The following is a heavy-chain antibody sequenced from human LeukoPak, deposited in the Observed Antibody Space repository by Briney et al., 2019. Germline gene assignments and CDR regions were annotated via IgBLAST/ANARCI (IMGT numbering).Heavy chain of an antibody. D-gene: IGHD3-9*01. CDR1: GGSISSYY. J-gene: IGHJ4*02. Sequence: PSETLSLTCTVSGGSISSYYWSWIRQPPGKGLEWIGYIYYSGSTNYNPSLKSRVTISVDTSKNQFSLKLSSVTAADTAVYYCARHSGDILTGYYRYFDYWGQGTLVTVSS. CDR3: ARHSGDILTGYYRYFDY. CDR2: IYYSGST. V-gene: IGHV4-59*08.